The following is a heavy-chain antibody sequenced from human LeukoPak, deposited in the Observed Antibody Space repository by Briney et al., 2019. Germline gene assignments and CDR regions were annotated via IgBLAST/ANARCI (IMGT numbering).Heavy chain of an antibody. CDR1: GFTLSSYW. CDR2: INSDGIST. J-gene: IGHJ4*02. Sequence: PGGSLRLSCAVSGFTLSSYWMHWVRQAPGKGLMWVSRINSDGISTSYADSVKGRFTISRDNAKNSLYLQMNSLRGEDTAVYYCTRERDYSGYDCGYWGQGTLVTVSS. CDR3: TRERDYSGYDCGY. D-gene: IGHD5-12*01. V-gene: IGHV3-74*01.